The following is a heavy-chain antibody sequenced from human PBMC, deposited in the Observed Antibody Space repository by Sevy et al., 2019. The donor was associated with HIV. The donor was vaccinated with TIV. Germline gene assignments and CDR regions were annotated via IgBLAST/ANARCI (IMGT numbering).Heavy chain of an antibody. CDR3: ARDIDSSGYSYAFDL. V-gene: IGHV3-48*03. Sequence: GGSLRLSCKASGFIFSNYEMNWVRQAPGKGLEWVSYISPSGHAIYYADSVKGRFTVSRDNAKNSLYLQMNSPRGDDTALYYCARDIDSSGYSYAFDLWGQGTMVTVS. CDR2: ISPSGHAI. D-gene: IGHD3-22*01. J-gene: IGHJ3*01. CDR1: GFIFSNYE.